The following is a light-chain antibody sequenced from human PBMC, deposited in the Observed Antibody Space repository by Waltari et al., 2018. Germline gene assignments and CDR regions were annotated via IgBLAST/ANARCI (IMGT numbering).Light chain of an antibody. J-gene: IGLJ3*02. CDR3: TSYITTRGDWV. Sequence: QSALTQPASVSGSPGQSIPISCTATSSDVGNYNLVSWYQQPPGKAPKLIIYEVRTRPSGVSNRFSGSKSGNTASLTISGLQAEDEADYYCTSYITTRGDWVFGGGTKLTVL. CDR2: EVR. CDR1: SSDVGNYNL. V-gene: IGLV2-14*02.